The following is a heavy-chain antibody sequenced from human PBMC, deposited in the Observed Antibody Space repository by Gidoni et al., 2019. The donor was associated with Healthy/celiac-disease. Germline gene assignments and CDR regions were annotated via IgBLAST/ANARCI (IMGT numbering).Heavy chain of an antibody. D-gene: IGHD6-13*01. CDR3: ARDRLGSSWAPYYFDY. CDR1: GFNFSSYW. Sequence: EVQLVESGGGLVQPGGSLRLSCAASGFNFSSYWMSWVRQAPGKGLEWVANIQQDGSEKYYVDSVKGRFTISRDNAKNSLYLQMNSLRAEDTAVYYCARDRLGSSWAPYYFDYWGQGTLVTVSS. CDR2: IQQDGSEK. V-gene: IGHV3-7*03. J-gene: IGHJ4*02.